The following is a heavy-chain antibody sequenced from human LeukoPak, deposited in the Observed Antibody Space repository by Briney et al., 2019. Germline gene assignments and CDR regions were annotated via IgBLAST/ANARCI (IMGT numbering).Heavy chain of an antibody. Sequence: SVKVSCKASGGTFSSYAISWVRQAPGQGLEWMGGIIPIFGTANYAQKFQGRVTITADESTSTAYMELSSLRSEDTAVYYCASKSYYDFWSGYEHYYYYGMDVWGQGTTVIVSS. V-gene: IGHV1-69*13. CDR1: GGTFSSYA. CDR2: IIPIFGTA. CDR3: ASKSYYDFWSGYEHYYYYGMDV. D-gene: IGHD3-3*01. J-gene: IGHJ6*02.